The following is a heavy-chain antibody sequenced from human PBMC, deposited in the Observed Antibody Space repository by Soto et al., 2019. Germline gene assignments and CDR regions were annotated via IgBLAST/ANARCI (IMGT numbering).Heavy chain of an antibody. D-gene: IGHD3-3*01. Sequence: ASVKVSCKASGYTFTGYYMHWVRQAPGQGLEWMGWINPNSGGTNYAQKFQGRVTMTRDTSISKAYMELSRLRSDDTAVYYCAGVTRHDFWSGHDAFDIWGQGTMVTVSS. CDR1: GYTFTGYY. J-gene: IGHJ3*02. V-gene: IGHV1-2*02. CDR2: INPNSGGT. CDR3: AGVTRHDFWSGHDAFDI.